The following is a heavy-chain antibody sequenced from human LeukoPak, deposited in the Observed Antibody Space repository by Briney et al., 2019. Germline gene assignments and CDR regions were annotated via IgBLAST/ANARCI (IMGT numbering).Heavy chain of an antibody. J-gene: IGHJ4*02. CDR3: AREYSH. D-gene: IGHD5-12*01. V-gene: IGHV4-61*02. Sequence: SQALSLTCSVSGDSITSGDSYWTWIRQPAGRGLEWIGLIYTSGSTKYNPSLKSRITTSLDTSKNQISLQLNSVIAADTAVYYCAREYSHWGQGTLVTVSS. CDR1: GDSITSGDSY. CDR2: IYTSGST.